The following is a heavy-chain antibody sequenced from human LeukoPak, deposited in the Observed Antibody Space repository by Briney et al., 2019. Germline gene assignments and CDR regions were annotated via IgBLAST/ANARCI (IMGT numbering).Heavy chain of an antibody. CDR1: GFTFSSYS. CDR3: ASVEMATITY. Sequence: GGSLRLSCAASGFTFSSYSMNWVRQAPGKGLEWVSSISSSSSYIYYADSVKGRFTISRDNAKNSLYPQMNSLRAEDTAVYYCASVEMATITYWGQGTLVTVSS. J-gene: IGHJ4*02. D-gene: IGHD5-24*01. V-gene: IGHV3-21*01. CDR2: ISSSSSYI.